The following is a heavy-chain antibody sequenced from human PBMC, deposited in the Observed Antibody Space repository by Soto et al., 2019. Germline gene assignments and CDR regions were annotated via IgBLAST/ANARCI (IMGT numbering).Heavy chain of an antibody. V-gene: IGHV3-53*01. J-gene: IGHJ4*02. CDR1: GFTVSSNY. CDR3: AIAVAGRLPDY. CDR2: IYSGGST. Sequence: EVQLVESGGCLIQPGGSLRLSCAASGFTVSSNYMSWVRQAPGKGLEWVSVIYSGGSTYYADSVKGRFTISRDNSKNTLYLQMNSLRAEDTAVYYCAIAVAGRLPDYWGQGTLVTVSS. D-gene: IGHD6-19*01.